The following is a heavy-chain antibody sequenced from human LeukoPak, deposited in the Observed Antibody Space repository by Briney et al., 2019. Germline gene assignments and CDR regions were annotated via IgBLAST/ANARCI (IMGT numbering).Heavy chain of an antibody. Sequence: GGSLRLCCAASGCTFSSYWMSWVRMAPGKGLEWVANITQDGSEKYYVDSVKGRFTISRDNAKNSLYLQMNSLRAEDTAVYYCAREELLWFGDPNWFDPWGQGTLVTVSS. CDR3: AREELLWFGDPNWFDP. V-gene: IGHV3-7*03. CDR1: GCTFSSYW. CDR2: ITQDGSEK. J-gene: IGHJ5*02. D-gene: IGHD3-10*01.